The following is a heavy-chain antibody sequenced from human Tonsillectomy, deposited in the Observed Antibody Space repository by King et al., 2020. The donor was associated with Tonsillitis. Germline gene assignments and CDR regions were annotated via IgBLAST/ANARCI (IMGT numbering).Heavy chain of an antibody. CDR3: ARSPARIAAAGTVPHDAFDI. J-gene: IGHJ3*02. CDR2: IYYSGST. CDR1: GGSISSSGYY. Sequence: LQLQESGPGLVKPSETLSLTCTVSGGSISSSGYYWGWIRQPPGKGLEWIGTIYYSGSTYYNPSLKSRVTISVDTSKNQFSLKLSSVTAADTAVFYCARSPARIAAAGTVPHDAFDIWGQGTMVTVSS. V-gene: IGHV4-39*07. D-gene: IGHD6-13*01.